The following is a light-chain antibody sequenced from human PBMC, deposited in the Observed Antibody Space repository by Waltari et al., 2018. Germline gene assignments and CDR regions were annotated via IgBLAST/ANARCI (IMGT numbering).Light chain of an antibody. CDR2: EGS. CDR1: SSDVGSYDL. J-gene: IGLJ1*01. V-gene: IGLV2-23*01. CDR3: CSYAGSNTYV. Sequence: QSALTQPASVSGSPGQSITISCTGTSSDVGSYDLVSWYQQHPGKAPKLMIYEGSKRPSWFSYRVSGSKSGSTASLIISGLQAEDEADYFCCSYAGSNTYVFGTGTKVTVL.